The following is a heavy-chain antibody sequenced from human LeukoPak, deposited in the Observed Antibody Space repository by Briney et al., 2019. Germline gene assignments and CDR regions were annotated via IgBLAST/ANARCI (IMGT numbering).Heavy chain of an antibody. CDR3: ARFRGGDSSGSGY. J-gene: IGHJ4*02. D-gene: IGHD6-19*01. V-gene: IGHV4-4*02. CDR2: IYHSGST. Sequence: SGTLSLTCAVSGGSISSSNWWSWVRRPPGKGLEWIGEIYHSGSTNYNPSLKSRVTISVDKSKNQFSLKLSSVTAADTAVYYCARFRGGDSSGSGYGGQETWAPVPS. CDR1: GGSISSSNW.